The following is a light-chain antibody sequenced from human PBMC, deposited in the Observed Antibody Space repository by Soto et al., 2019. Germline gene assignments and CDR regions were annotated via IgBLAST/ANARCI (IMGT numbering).Light chain of an antibody. CDR3: SSYTSSSLYV. Sequence: QSALTQPASVSGSPGQSITISCTGTSSDVDGYNYVSWYQQLPGKAPKLMIYDVSDRPSGVSNRFSGSKSGNTASLTISGLQAEDEADYYCSSYTSSSLYVFGTGTKLTVL. J-gene: IGLJ1*01. CDR1: SSDVDGYNY. V-gene: IGLV2-14*01. CDR2: DVS.